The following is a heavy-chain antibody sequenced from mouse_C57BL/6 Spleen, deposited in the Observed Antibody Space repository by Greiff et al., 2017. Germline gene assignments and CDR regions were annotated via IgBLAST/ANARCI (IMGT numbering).Heavy chain of an antibody. Sequence: QVQLQQPGAELVMPGASVKLSCKASGYTFTSYWMHWVKQRPGQGLEWIGEIDPSDSYTNYNQKFKGKSTLTVDKSSSTAYMQLSSLTSEDSAVYYCARSGYDGYWFAYWGQGTVVTVSA. CDR2: IDPSDSYT. V-gene: IGHV1-69*01. J-gene: IGHJ3*01. D-gene: IGHD2-3*01. CDR1: GYTFTSYW. CDR3: ARSGYDGYWFAY.